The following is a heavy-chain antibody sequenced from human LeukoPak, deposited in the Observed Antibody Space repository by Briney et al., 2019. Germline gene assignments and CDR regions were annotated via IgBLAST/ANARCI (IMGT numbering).Heavy chain of an antibody. CDR1: GFTFSDYY. V-gene: IGHV3-23*01. Sequence: GGSLRLSCAASGFTFSDYYMSWIRQAPGKGLEWVSAISGSGGSTYYADSVKGRFTISRDNSKNTLYLQMNSLRAEDTAVYYCAKVPLYYYDSSGYSQQADYWGQGTLVTVSS. CDR3: AKVPLYYYDSSGYSQQADY. CDR2: ISGSGGST. D-gene: IGHD3-22*01. J-gene: IGHJ4*02.